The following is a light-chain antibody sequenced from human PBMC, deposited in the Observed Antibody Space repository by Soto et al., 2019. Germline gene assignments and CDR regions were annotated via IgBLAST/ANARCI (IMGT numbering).Light chain of an antibody. V-gene: IGKV1-13*02. J-gene: IGKJ4*01. CDR2: DAS. Sequence: AIQLTQSPSSLSASVGDRVSITCRASQGISSALAWYQQKPGKAPNLLIYDASSLESGVPSRFSGSGAGTDFTLTISSLQPEDFATYYCQQFNSYPLTFGGGTKVEI. CDR1: QGISSA. CDR3: QQFNSYPLT.